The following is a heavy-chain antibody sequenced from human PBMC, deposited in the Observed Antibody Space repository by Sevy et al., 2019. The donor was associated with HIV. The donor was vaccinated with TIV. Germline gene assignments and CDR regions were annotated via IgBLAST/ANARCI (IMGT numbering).Heavy chain of an antibody. D-gene: IGHD1-26*01. V-gene: IGHV4-30-4*01. CDR2: IYYSGST. J-gene: IGHJ4*02. CDR1: GGSISSGDYY. Sequence: SENLSLTCTVSGGSISSGDYYCSWIRQPPGKGLEWIGYIYYSGSTYYNPSLKSRVTISVDTSKNQFSLKLSSVTAAHTAVYYCARGLDSGSYYPFDYWGQGTLVTVSS. CDR3: ARGLDSGSYYPFDY.